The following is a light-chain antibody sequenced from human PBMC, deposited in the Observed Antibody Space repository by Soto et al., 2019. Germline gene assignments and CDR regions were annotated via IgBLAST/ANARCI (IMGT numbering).Light chain of an antibody. CDR1: QSISSY. V-gene: IGKV1-39*01. CDR2: AAS. J-gene: IGKJ2*01. Sequence: DIQMTQYPSSLSASVGDRVTITCRASQSISSYLNWYHQKPGKAPKLMIYAASSLQSGVPSRFSGSGSGTDFTLTISSLQPEYFATYYCQQRYRTPPPYGYTFGQGTKLEIK. CDR3: QQRYRTPPPYGYT.